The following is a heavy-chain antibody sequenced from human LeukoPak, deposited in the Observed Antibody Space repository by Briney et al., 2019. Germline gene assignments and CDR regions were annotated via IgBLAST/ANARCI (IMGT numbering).Heavy chain of an antibody. D-gene: IGHD6-19*01. Sequence: PSETLSLTCAVYGGSFSGYYWSWIRQPPGKGLEWIGEINHSGSTNYNPSLKSRVTISVDTSKNQFSLKLSSVTAADTAVYYCARGRWLVLGFDPWGQGTLVTVSS. V-gene: IGHV4-34*01. J-gene: IGHJ5*02. CDR3: ARGRWLVLGFDP. CDR1: GGSFSGYY. CDR2: INHSGST.